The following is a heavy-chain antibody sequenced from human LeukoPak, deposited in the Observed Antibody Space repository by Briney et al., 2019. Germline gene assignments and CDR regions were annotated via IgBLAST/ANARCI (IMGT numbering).Heavy chain of an antibody. CDR1: GYTFTGYY. Sequence: GAPVKDSCKASGYTFTGYYMHCVRQAPGQGLEWMGWINPNSGDTHYVQKFQGRVTMTRDTSINTAYMELSRLRADYTAVYYCTRGGIDYWGQGTLVTVSS. D-gene: IGHD3-10*01. V-gene: IGHV1-2*02. CDR2: INPNSGDT. J-gene: IGHJ4*02. CDR3: TRGGIDY.